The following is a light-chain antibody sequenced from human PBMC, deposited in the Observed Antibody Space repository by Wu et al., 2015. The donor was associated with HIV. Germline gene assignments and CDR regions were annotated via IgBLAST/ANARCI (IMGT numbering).Light chain of an antibody. CDR3: QQYGSSPS. Sequence: EIVLTQSPGTLSLSPGEGATLSCRASQSFSSNYLAWYQQKPGQAPRLLIYGASSRATGIPDRFSGSGSGTDFTLTISRLEPEDFAVYYCQQYGSSPSFGQGTKAGDQT. V-gene: IGKV3-20*01. J-gene: IGKJ2*03. CDR1: QSFSSNY. CDR2: GAS.